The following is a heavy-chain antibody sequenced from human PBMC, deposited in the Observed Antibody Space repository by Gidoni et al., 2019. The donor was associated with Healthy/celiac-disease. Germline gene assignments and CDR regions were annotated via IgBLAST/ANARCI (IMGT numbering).Heavy chain of an antibody. CDR3: AKFVEWYYDFWSGYYTEDYYYYGMDV. V-gene: IGHV3-23*01. CDR1: GFTFSSYA. Sequence: EVQLLESGGGLVQPGGSLRLSCAASGFTFSSYAMSWVRQAPGKGLEWVSAISGSGGSTYYADSVEGRFTISRDNSKNTLYLQMNSLRAEDTAVYYCAKFVEWYYDFWSGYYTEDYYYYGMDVWGQGTTVTVSS. D-gene: IGHD3-3*01. CDR2: ISGSGGST. J-gene: IGHJ6*02.